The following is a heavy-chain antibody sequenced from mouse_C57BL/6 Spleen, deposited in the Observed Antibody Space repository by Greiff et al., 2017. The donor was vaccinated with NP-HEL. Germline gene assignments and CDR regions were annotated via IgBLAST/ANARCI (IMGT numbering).Heavy chain of an antibody. CDR2: INPNNGGT. Sequence: VQLQQSGPELVKPGASVKMSCKASGYTFTDYNMHWVKQSHGKSLEWIGYINPNNGGTSYNQKFKSKATLTVNKSSSTAYMELRSLTSEDSAVYYCARGPYDYDEGAWFAYWGQGTLVTVSA. D-gene: IGHD2-4*01. CDR1: GYTFTDYN. CDR3: ARGPYDYDEGAWFAY. V-gene: IGHV1-22*01. J-gene: IGHJ3*01.